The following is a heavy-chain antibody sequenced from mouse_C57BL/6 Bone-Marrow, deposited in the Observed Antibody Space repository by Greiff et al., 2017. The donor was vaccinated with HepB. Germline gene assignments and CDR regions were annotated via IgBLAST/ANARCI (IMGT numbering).Heavy chain of an antibody. J-gene: IGHJ2*01. V-gene: IGHV1-15*01. CDR3: TRVDSNSPYYFDY. D-gene: IGHD2-5*01. CDR2: IDPETGGT. CDR1: GYTFTDYE. Sequence: VQLQQSGAELVRPGASVTLSCKASGYTFTDYEMHWVKQTPVHGLEWIGAIDPETGGTAYNQKFKGKAILTADKSSTTDYMERRSLTSEDSAVYYTTRVDSNSPYYFDYWGQGTTLTVSS.